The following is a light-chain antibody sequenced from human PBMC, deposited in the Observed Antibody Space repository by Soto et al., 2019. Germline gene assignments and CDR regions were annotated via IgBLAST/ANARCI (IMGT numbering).Light chain of an antibody. V-gene: IGKV3-20*01. Sequence: ALTQSPGTLSSSPGERATLSCRASQSVSSNYLAWYQQKPGQAPRLLIYGASSRATGIPDRFSGSGAGTDFTLTISSLQPDDFATYYCQQYNSYARTFGQGTKVEIK. CDR3: QQYNSYART. J-gene: IGKJ1*01. CDR1: QSVSSNY. CDR2: GAS.